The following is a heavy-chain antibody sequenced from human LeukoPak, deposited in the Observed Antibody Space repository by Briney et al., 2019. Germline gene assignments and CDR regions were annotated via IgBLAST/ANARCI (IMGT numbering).Heavy chain of an antibody. Sequence: ASVKVSCKASGYTFTRYYMHLVRQAPGQALEWMGWINPNSGGTNYAQKYQGRVTMTRDTSISTAYMELSRLRSNDTAVYYCARDGCSGWCSGYDYWGQGTLVTVSS. CDR2: INPNSGGT. CDR3: ARDGCSGWCSGYDY. CDR1: GYTFTRYY. D-gene: IGHD6-19*01. V-gene: IGHV1-2*02. J-gene: IGHJ4*02.